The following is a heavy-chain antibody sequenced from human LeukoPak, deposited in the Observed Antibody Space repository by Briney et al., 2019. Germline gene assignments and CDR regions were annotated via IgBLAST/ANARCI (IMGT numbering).Heavy chain of an antibody. CDR3: VSFYETY. V-gene: IGHV3-74*01. D-gene: IGHD2/OR15-2a*01. Sequence: WGSLRLSCAASGSYWMHWVRQAPGKGLVWVSHINSDGSWTSYADSVKGRFTIPKDNAKNTVYLQMNNLRAEDTAVYYCVSFYETYWGRGTLVTVSS. CDR2: INSDGSWT. CDR1: GSYW. J-gene: IGHJ4*02.